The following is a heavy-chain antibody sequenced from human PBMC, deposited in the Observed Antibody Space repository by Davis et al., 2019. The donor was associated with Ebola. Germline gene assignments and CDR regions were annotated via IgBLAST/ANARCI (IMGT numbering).Heavy chain of an antibody. Sequence: ASVKVSCKASGGTFSSYAISWVRQAPGQGLEWMGWISAYNGNTNYAQKLQGRVTMTTDTSTSTAYMELRSLRSDDTAVYYCARNYYSSGSYYNFDYWGQGTLVTVSS. D-gene: IGHD3-10*01. CDR1: GGTFSSYA. J-gene: IGHJ4*02. CDR3: ARNYYSSGSYYNFDY. CDR2: ISAYNGNT. V-gene: IGHV1-18*01.